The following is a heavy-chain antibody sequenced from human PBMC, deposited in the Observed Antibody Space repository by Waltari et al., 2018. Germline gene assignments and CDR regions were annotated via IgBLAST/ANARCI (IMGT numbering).Heavy chain of an antibody. CDR1: GGSISSSSYY. Sequence: QLQLQESGPGLVKPSETLSLTCTVSGGSISSSSYYWGWIRQPPGKGLEWIGSIYYSGTTYYNPSLKSRVTISVDTSKNQFSLKLSSVTAADTAVYYCARRGSSSWYKNYWGQGTLVTVSS. J-gene: IGHJ4*02. CDR3: ARRGSSSWYKNY. V-gene: IGHV4-39*01. CDR2: IYYSGTT. D-gene: IGHD6-13*01.